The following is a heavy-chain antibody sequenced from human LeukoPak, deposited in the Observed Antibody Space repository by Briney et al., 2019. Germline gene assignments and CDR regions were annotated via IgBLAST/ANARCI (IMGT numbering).Heavy chain of an antibody. CDR2: ICHDGRNK. CDR1: EFTFSIYG. V-gene: IGHV3-33*01. Sequence: QPGRSLRLSCAASEFTFSIYGMHWVRQAPGKGLEWVAFICHDGRNKYYADSVKGRFTISRDNSKNALYLQMNSLRAEDTAVYHCARLVGGTHYFDYWGQGTLVTVSS. J-gene: IGHJ4*02. D-gene: IGHD1-26*01. CDR3: ARLVGGTHYFDY.